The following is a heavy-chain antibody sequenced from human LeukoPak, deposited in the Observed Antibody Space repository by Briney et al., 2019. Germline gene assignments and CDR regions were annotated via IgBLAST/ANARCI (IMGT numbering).Heavy chain of an antibody. V-gene: IGHV3-43*02. CDR3: AKGPNPYCSSTSCYAP. J-gene: IGHJ5*02. CDR2: ISGDGGST. D-gene: IGHD2-2*01. CDR1: GFTFDDYA. Sequence: GGSPRLSCAASGFTFDDYAMHWVRQAPGKGLEWVSLISGDGGSTYHADSVKGRFTISRDNSKNSLYLQMNSLRTEDTALYYCAKGPNPYCSSTSCYAPWGQGTLVTVSS.